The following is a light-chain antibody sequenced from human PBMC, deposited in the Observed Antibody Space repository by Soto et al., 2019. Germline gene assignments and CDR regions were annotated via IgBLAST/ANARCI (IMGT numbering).Light chain of an antibody. Sequence: EIVLTQSPATLSLSPGERASLSCRASQSVGSSLAWYQHKPGQAPRLLIYDVSNRATGIPARFSGSGSGTDFTLTIISLEPEDFAFYYCQQCVSWPQFTFGPGTRLDI. CDR3: QQCVSWPQFT. J-gene: IGKJ3*01. V-gene: IGKV3-11*01. CDR1: QSVGSS. CDR2: DVS.